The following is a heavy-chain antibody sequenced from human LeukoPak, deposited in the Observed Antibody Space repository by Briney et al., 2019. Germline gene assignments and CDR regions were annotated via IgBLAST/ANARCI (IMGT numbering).Heavy chain of an antibody. CDR2: IYHSGST. J-gene: IGHJ6*03. CDR1: GYSISSGYY. D-gene: IGHD5-12*01. Sequence: SETLSLTCTVSGYSISSGYYWGWIRQPPGRGLEWIGSIYHSGSTYYNPSLKSRVTISVDTSKNQFSLKLSSVTAADTAVYYCARSGYEYYYYYYMDVWGKGTTVAISS. V-gene: IGHV4-38-2*02. CDR3: ARSGYEYYYYYYMDV.